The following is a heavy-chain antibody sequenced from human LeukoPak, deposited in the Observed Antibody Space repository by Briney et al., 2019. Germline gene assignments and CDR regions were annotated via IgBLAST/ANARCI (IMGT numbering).Heavy chain of an antibody. CDR3: AKATYDSSGYYDYCFDY. CDR2: ISGSVGST. Sequence: GGSLTLSCAASGFTFSSYGMSWVRQAPGGGLEWVSAISGSVGSTYDANYETGAFTISRDNSKNTLYLQLNSLRAEDTAVYYCAKATYDSSGYYDYCFDYWGQGTLVTVSA. D-gene: IGHD3-22*01. CDR1: GFTFSSYG. J-gene: IGHJ4*02. V-gene: IGHV3-23*01.